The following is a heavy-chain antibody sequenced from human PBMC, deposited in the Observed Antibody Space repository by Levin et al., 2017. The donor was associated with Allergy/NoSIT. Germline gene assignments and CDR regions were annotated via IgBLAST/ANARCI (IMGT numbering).Heavy chain of an antibody. CDR1: GGSVSSGTYY. D-gene: IGHD4-11*01. J-gene: IGHJ1*01. CDR3: ATTSTVTTYVN. V-gene: IGHV4-61*01. CDR2: MSYTGTT. Sequence: AGGSLRLSCTVSGGSVSSGTYYWNWIRQPPGKGLEWIGYMSYTGTTIYNPSLKSRISISVDMSKNQFSLKLSSVTAADTAVYYCATTSTVTTYVNWGRGTLVTVSS.